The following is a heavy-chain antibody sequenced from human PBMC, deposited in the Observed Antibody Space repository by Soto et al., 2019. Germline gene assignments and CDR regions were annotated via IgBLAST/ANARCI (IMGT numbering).Heavy chain of an antibody. J-gene: IGHJ4*02. CDR2: IYHSGST. CDR3: ARDGGGGSSYGYRYFDS. V-gene: IGHV4-4*02. D-gene: IGHD3-16*01. CDR1: GGSISSSNW. Sequence: QVQLQESGPGLANPSGTLSLTCAVSGGSISSSNWWSWVRQSPGKGLEWIGEIYHSGSTNYNPSLQSRVTISVDKSTSPISLSLNSVTAADTAVYYCARDGGGGSSYGYRYFDSWGQGTLVTVSS.